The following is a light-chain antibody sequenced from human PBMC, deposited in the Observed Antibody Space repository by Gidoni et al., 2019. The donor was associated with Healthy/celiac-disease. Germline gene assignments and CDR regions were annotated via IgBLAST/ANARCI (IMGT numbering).Light chain of an antibody. CDR1: QSVSSY. CDR3: QQRSNWPPLT. Sequence: EIVLTHSPATLSLSPGERATLSCMASQSVSSYFAWYQQKPGQAPRLLIYDASTRATGIPARFSGSGSGTDFTLTLSSLEPEDFAVYYCQQRSNWPPLTFGGGTRVEIK. CDR2: DAS. J-gene: IGKJ4*01. V-gene: IGKV3-11*01.